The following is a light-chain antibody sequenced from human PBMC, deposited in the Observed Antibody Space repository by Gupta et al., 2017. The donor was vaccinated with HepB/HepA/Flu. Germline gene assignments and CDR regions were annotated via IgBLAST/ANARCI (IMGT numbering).Light chain of an antibody. Sequence: DIQVTQSPSSLSASVGDRITITCRASQTIASYLNWYQQEPGKAPRLLIYAASNFQSAVPSRFSGCGSGLXMTLSIXGLQPEDFATYYCRRTYSLASTFGXGTKVEIK. J-gene: IGKJ2*02. CDR1: QTIASY. CDR3: RRTYSLAST. CDR2: AAS. V-gene: IGKV1-39*01.